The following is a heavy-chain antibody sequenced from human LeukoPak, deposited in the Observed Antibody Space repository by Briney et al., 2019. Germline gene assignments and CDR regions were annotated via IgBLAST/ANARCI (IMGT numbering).Heavy chain of an antibody. V-gene: IGHV4-39*01. J-gene: IGHJ4*02. D-gene: IGHD5-24*01. Sequence: PSETLSLTCSVSGGSISSSAYYWGWIRQPPGERLESIGSMYYSGSTYYNPSLKSRVSISVDTSKNQFSLKLSSVTAADTAVYYCARLRDWVLDYWGQGTLVTVSS. CDR1: GGSISSSAYY. CDR2: MYYSGST. CDR3: ARLRDWVLDY.